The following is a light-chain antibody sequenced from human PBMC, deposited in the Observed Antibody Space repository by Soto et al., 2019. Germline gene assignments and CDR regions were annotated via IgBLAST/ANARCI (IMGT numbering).Light chain of an antibody. J-gene: IGLJ3*02. Sequence: QSALTQPASVSGSPGQSITIPCTGTSSDVGGYKYVSWYQQVPGKVPKLIIFEVHNRPSGISNRFSGSKSGNTASLTISGLQPEDEGDYYCAAWDESLSGPVFGGGTKLTVL. V-gene: IGLV2-14*01. CDR1: SSDVGGYKY. CDR3: AAWDESLSGPV. CDR2: EVH.